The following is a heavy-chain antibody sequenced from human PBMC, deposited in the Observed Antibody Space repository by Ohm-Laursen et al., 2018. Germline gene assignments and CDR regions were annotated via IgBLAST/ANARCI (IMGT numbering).Heavy chain of an antibody. J-gene: IGHJ4*02. CDR1: GGSISSYY. Sequence: GTLSLTCTVSGGSISSYYWSWIRQPPGKGLEWIGYIYYSGSTNYNPSLKSRFTISVDTSKNQFSLKLSSVTAADTAVYYCARGGSSGSYFDYWGQGTLVTVSS. CDR2: IYYSGST. CDR3: ARGGSSGSYFDY. V-gene: IGHV4-59*08. D-gene: IGHD3-22*01.